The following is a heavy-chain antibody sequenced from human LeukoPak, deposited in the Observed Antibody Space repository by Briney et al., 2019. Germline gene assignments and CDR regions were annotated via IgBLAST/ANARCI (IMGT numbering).Heavy chain of an antibody. CDR1: GFTFSSYG. J-gene: IGHJ2*01. CDR3: AKESGYFYWYFDL. V-gene: IGHV3-30*18. Sequence: HGRSLRLSCAASGFTFSSYGMHWVRQAPGKGLQWVAVISYDGSNKFYADSVKGRFTISRDNSKNTLYLQMNRLRAEDTAVYYCAKESGYFYWYFDLWGRGTLVTVSS. D-gene: IGHD3-3*01. CDR2: ISYDGSNK.